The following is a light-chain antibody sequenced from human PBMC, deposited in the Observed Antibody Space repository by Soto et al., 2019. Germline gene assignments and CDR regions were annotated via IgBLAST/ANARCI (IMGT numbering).Light chain of an antibody. CDR3: QQSWT. J-gene: IGKJ1*01. CDR2: KAS. CDR1: QSISSW. Sequence: DIQMTQSPSTLSESVGDRVTITCRTSQSISSWLAWYQQKPGKAPKLLIYKASSLESGVPPRFSGSGSGTEVTLTISSLQPDDFATYYCQQSWTFGQGTKVEIK. V-gene: IGKV1-5*03.